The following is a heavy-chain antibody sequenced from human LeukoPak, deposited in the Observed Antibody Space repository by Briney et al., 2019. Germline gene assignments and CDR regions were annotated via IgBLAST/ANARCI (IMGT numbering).Heavy chain of an antibody. CDR1: GFTFSNYA. Sequence: GGSLRLSCAASGFTFSNYAMTWVRQAPGKGLEWVSAIRGDGDFTYYADSVKGRFTISRDNSKNTLYLQMNSLRAEDTAVYYCARGDDYGDYVFDPWGQGTLVTVSS. V-gene: IGHV3-23*01. J-gene: IGHJ5*02. CDR3: ARGDDYGDYVFDP. CDR2: IRGDGDFT. D-gene: IGHD4-17*01.